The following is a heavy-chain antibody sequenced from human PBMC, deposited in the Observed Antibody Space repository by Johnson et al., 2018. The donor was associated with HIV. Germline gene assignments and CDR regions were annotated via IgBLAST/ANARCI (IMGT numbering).Heavy chain of an antibody. J-gene: IGHJ3*02. V-gene: IGHV3-30*04. CDR2: ISYDGSNK. D-gene: IGHD3-10*01. Sequence: QVQLVESGGGVVQPGRSLRLSCAASGFTFSSYPMHWVRQAPGKGLEWVAVISYDGSNKYYADSVKGRFTISRDNSKNTLYLQMNSLRAEDTAVYYCAKDSSVLLCFDIWGQGTMVTVSS. CDR3: AKDSSVLLCFDI. CDR1: GFTFSSYP.